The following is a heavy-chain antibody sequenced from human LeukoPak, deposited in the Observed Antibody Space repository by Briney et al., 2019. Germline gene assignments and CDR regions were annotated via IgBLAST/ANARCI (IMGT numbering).Heavy chain of an antibody. Sequence: SETLSLTCTVSGGSISSSSYYWSWIRQPPGKGLEWIGYIYYSGSTNYNPSLKSRVTISVDTSKNQFSLKLSSVTAADTAVYYCARVSGYGPPMTYYYYYMDVWGKGTTVTVSS. D-gene: IGHD5-18*01. J-gene: IGHJ6*03. CDR3: ARVSGYGPPMTYYYYYMDV. CDR2: IYYSGST. CDR1: GGSISSSSYY. V-gene: IGHV4-61*01.